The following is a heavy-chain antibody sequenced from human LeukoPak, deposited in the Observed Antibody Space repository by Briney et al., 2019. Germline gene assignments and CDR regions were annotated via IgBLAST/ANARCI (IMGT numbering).Heavy chain of an antibody. CDR1: GYTLTELS. J-gene: IGHJ4*02. V-gene: IGHV1-24*01. D-gene: IGHD6-19*01. CDR2: FDPEDGET. Sequence: ASVKVSCKVSGYTLTELSMHWVRQAPGKGPEWMGGFDPEDGETIYAQKFQGRVTMTEDTSTDAAYMELSSLRSEDTAVYYCATTHQAVAGLSTFDYWGQGTLVTVSS. CDR3: ATTHQAVAGLSTFDY.